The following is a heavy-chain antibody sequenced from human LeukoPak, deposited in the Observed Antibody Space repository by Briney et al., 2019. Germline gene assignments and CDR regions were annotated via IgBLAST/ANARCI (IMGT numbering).Heavy chain of an antibody. CDR2: IYYSGNT. V-gene: IGHV4-39*01. Sequence: SETLFLTCTVSGGSISSSSYYWGWIRQPPGKGLEWIGTIYYSGNTYYNPSLKSRVSISVDTSKNQFSLKLSSVTAADTAVYYCARQAVAGNGFDYWGQGTLVTVSS. CDR1: GGSISSSSYY. D-gene: IGHD6-19*01. J-gene: IGHJ4*02. CDR3: ARQAVAGNGFDY.